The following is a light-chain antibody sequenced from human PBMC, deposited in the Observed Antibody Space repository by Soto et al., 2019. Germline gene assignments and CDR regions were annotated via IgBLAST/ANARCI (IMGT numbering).Light chain of an antibody. Sequence: IVLTQSPATLYVSPGERATLSCRASQDITTYLAWYQQKPGQPPRLIIYDTFNRASGVPDTFCGSGSGTVFTLTISNVAPDDSATYYCQQRSTWPLTFGRGTKVEIK. CDR3: QQRSTWPLT. CDR2: DTF. J-gene: IGKJ4*01. CDR1: QDITTY. V-gene: IGKV3D-11*01.